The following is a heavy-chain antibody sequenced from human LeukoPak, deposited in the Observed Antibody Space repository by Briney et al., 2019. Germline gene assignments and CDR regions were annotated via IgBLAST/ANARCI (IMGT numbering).Heavy chain of an antibody. J-gene: IGHJ4*02. CDR1: GGSISSGSYY. D-gene: IGHD3-10*01. Sequence: SQTLSLTCTVSGGSISSGSYYWSWIRQPAGKGLEWIGRIYTSGSTNYNPSLKSRVTISVDTSKNQFSLKLSSVTAADTAVYYCARDYLGVYFDYWGQGTLVTVSS. CDR2: IYTSGST. CDR3: ARDYLGVYFDY. V-gene: IGHV4-61*02.